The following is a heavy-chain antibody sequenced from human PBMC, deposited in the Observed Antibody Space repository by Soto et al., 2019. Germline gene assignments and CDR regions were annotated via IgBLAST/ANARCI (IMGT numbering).Heavy chain of an antibody. J-gene: IGHJ5*02. D-gene: IGHD6-19*01. CDR1: GGSISSYY. V-gene: IGHV4-59*01. CDR3: ASIGSGGYNWFDA. CDR2: IYYSGST. Sequence: PSETLALTCTVSGGSISSYYWSWIRQPPGKGLAWIGYIYYSGSTNYNPSLKGRVTIAVDTSKNQFSLKLSSVTAAGTAVYYCASIGSGGYNWFDAWGEGTLVTVSS.